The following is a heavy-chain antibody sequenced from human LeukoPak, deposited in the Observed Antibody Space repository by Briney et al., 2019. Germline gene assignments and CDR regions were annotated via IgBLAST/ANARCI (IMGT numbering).Heavy chain of an antibody. CDR3: ARRVTYYYDSSGYYYYYYMDV. CDR1: GYSFTSYW. V-gene: IGHV5-51*01. CDR2: VYPGDSDT. J-gene: IGHJ6*03. D-gene: IGHD3-22*01. Sequence: GESLKISCKGSGYSFTSYWIGWVRQMPGKGLEWMGIVYPGDSDTRYSPSFQGQVTISADKSISTAYLQRRSPKASDTAVYYCARRVTYYYDSSGYYYYYYMDVWGKGTTVTVSS.